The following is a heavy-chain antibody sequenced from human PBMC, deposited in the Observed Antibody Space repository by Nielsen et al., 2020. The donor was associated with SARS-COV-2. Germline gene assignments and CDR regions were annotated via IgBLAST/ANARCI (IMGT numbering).Heavy chain of an antibody. D-gene: IGHD3-10*01. CDR3: ASRDYYYYYGMDV. J-gene: IGHJ6*02. Sequence: GSLRLSCTVSGGSISSYYWSWVRQPPGKGLEWIGEIYHSGSTNYNPSLKSRVTISVDKSKNQFSLKLSSVTAADTAVYYCASRDYYYYYGMDVWGQGTTVTVSS. CDR1: GGSISSYY. CDR2: IYHSGST. V-gene: IGHV4-4*02.